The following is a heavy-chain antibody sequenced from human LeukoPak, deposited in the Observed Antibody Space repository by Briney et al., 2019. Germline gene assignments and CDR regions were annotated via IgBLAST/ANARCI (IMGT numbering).Heavy chain of an antibody. CDR1: GFTFNAYY. Sequence: ASVKVSCKASGFTFNAYYVHWVRQAPGQGLEWMGWIVVDSGATNYAPKFQGRVTMTRDTSISTAYMELSRLRSDDTALYYCTRDGVPAPEEFDCWGQGTLVTVSS. CDR2: IVVDSGAT. V-gene: IGHV1-2*02. D-gene: IGHD2-2*01. CDR3: TRDGVPAPEEFDC. J-gene: IGHJ4*02.